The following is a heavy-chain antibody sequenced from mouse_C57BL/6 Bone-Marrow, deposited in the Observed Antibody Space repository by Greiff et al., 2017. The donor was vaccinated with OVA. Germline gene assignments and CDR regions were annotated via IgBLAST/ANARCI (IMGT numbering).Heavy chain of an antibody. CDR1: GYTFTSYW. CDR3: TVMDDGYYWFAD. Sequence: VQLQQSGTVLARPGASVKMSCKTSGYTFTSYWMHWVKQRPGQGLEWIGAIYPGNSDTSYNQKFKGKAKLTAVTSASPAYMELSSLTNGDSAVYYCTVMDDGYYWFADWGQGTLVTVSA. J-gene: IGHJ3*01. V-gene: IGHV1-5*01. D-gene: IGHD2-3*01. CDR2: IYPGNSDT.